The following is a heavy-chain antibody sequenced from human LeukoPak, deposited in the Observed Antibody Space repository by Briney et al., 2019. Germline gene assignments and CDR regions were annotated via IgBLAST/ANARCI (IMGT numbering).Heavy chain of an antibody. CDR1: GGSISSYY. CDR3: ARDWVVPAAMGYYYGMDV. D-gene: IGHD2-2*01. CDR2: IYTSGSI. J-gene: IGHJ6*02. V-gene: IGHV4-4*07. Sequence: SETLSLTCTVSGGSISSYYWSWIRQPAGKGLEWIGRIYTSGSINYNPSLKSRVTMSVDTSKNQFSLKLSSVTAADTTVYYCARDWVVPAAMGYYYGMDVWGQGTTVTVSS.